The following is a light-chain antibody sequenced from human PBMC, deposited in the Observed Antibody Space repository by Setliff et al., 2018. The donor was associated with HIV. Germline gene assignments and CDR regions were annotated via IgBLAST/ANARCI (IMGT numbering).Light chain of an antibody. J-gene: IGLJ1*01. CDR2: DVS. CDR1: SSDVGRYNL. CDR3: CSYAGGSTYV. Sequence: QSALTQPASVSGSPGQSITISCTETSSDVGRYNLVSWYQQHPGKAPKLMIYDVSKRPSGVSNRFSGSKSGNTASLTISGLQAEDESDYFCCSYAGGSTYVFGTGTKVTVL. V-gene: IGLV2-23*02.